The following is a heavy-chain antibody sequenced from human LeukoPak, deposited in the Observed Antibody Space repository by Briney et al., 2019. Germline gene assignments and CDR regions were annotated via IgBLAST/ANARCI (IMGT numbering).Heavy chain of an antibody. Sequence: SETLSLTCAVSGYSISSGCYWGWIRQPPGKGLEWIGSIYHSGSTYYNPPLKSRVTISVDTSKNQFSLRLSSVTAADTAVYYCARGLTYYDFWSGHPPGSYYMDVWGKGTTVTVSS. D-gene: IGHD3-3*01. V-gene: IGHV4-38-2*01. CDR2: IYHSGST. J-gene: IGHJ6*03. CDR1: GYSISSGCY. CDR3: ARGLTYYDFWSGHPPGSYYMDV.